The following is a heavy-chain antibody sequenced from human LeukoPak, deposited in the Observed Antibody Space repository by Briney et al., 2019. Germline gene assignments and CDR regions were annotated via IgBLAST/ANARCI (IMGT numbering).Heavy chain of an antibody. Sequence: ASVTVSSKASVYTFTSYDINWVRQAPRQGREWMGWMNPNSGNTGYAQKFQGRVSMTSNTSISTAYMELSSLRSEDTAVYYCARGSSGWYRTNDYWGQGTLVSVSS. CDR3: ARGSSGWYRTNDY. D-gene: IGHD6-19*01. J-gene: IGHJ4*02. CDR1: VYTFTSYD. CDR2: MNPNSGNT. V-gene: IGHV1-8*01.